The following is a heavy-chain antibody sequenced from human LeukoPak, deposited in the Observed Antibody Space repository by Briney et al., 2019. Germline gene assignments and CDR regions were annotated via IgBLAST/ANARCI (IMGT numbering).Heavy chain of an antibody. CDR3: ARDSGDYEFFDY. V-gene: IGHV4-31*03. CDR1: GGSISSGGYY. Sequence: PAQTLSLTCTVSGGSISSGGYYWSWIRQHPGKGLELIGYIYYSGSTYYNPSLKSRVTISVHTSKNQFSLKLSSVTAADTAVYYCARDSGDYEFFDYWGQGTLVTVSS. CDR2: IYYSGST. D-gene: IGHD4-17*01. J-gene: IGHJ4*02.